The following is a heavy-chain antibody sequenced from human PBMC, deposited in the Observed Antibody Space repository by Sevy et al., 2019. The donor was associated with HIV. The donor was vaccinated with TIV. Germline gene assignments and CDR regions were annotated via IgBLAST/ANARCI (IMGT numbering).Heavy chain of an antibody. CDR2: IYYSGST. V-gene: IGHV4-39*01. Sequence: SETLSLTCTVSGGSISRNSHYWGWIRQPPGKGLEWIGSIYYSGSTYYNPSLKCRVTISGDTSKNQFSLKLSSVTAADTAVYYCATHALSITIFGVVTRNWFDPWGQGTLVTDSS. J-gene: IGHJ5*02. CDR1: GGSISRNSHY. CDR3: ATHALSITIFGVVTRNWFDP. D-gene: IGHD3-3*01.